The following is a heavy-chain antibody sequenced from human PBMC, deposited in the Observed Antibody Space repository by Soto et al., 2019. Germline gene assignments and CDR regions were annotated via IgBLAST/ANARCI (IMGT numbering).Heavy chain of an antibody. Sequence: GGSLRLSCAASGVTFSSYAMSWVRQIPGKGLEWVSTISGTGGSTYYPDSVKGRFTISRDNSKNTVYLQMNSLRAEDAAVYYCAKEMTSGYYLFDYWGQGTLVTVSS. D-gene: IGHD3-22*01. CDR1: GVTFSSYA. V-gene: IGHV3-23*01. CDR3: AKEMTSGYYLFDY. CDR2: ISGTGGST. J-gene: IGHJ4*02.